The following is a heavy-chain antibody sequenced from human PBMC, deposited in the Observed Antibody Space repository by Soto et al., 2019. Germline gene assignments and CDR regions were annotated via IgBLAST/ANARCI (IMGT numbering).Heavy chain of an antibody. D-gene: IGHD3-22*01. V-gene: IGHV3-23*01. J-gene: IGHJ2*01. Sequence: EVQLLESGGGLVQPGGSLRLSCAASGFTFSSYAMSWVRQAPGKGLEWVSAISGSGGSTYYADSVKGRFTISRDNSKNTLYLQMISLIAEDTAVYYCAKDTSPPHYYDSSGYYYGVYYWYFELWGRGTLVTVFS. CDR3: AKDTSPPHYYDSSGYYYGVYYWYFEL. CDR1: GFTFSSYA. CDR2: ISGSGGST.